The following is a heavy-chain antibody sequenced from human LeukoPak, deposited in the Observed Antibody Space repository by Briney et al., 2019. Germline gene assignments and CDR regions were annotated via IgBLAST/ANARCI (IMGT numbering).Heavy chain of an antibody. CDR3: ARDALYDSSGYYSGY. D-gene: IGHD3-22*01. V-gene: IGHV3-20*04. CDR1: GFTFSSYE. J-gene: IGHJ4*02. Sequence: PGGSLRLSCAASGFTFSSYEMNWVRQAPGKGLEWVSGINWNGDSAGYADSVKGRFTISRDNAKHSLYLQMNSLTTEDTAFYYCARDALYDSSGYYSGYWGQGILVTVSS. CDR2: INWNGDSA.